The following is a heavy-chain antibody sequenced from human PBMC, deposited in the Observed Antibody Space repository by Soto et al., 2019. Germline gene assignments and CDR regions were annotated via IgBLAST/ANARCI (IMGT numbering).Heavy chain of an antibody. CDR1: GGSINNYY. CDR3: ARGRYCLTGRCFPNWFDS. V-gene: IGHV4-4*08. CDR2: VYHTATT. J-gene: IGHJ5*01. Sequence: SETLSLTCTVSGGSINNYYWTWIRQPPGKGLEWIGYVYHTATTYYNPSFESRVAISVDTSKSQFSLNVTSVTAADTAVYFCARGRYCLTGRCFPNWFDSWGQGALVTVSS. D-gene: IGHD7-27*01.